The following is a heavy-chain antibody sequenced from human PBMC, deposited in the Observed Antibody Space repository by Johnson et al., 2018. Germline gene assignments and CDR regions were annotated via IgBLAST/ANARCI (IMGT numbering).Heavy chain of an antibody. Sequence: VQLVQSGGGVVQXGRSLRLSCAASGFTFSSYAMSWVRQAPGKGLEWVSAISGSGGSTYYADSVKGRFTISRDNSKNTLYLQMNSLRAEDTAVYYCAKDQERYYDSLHAFDIWGQGTMVTVSS. V-gene: IGHV3-23*04. CDR3: AKDQERYYDSLHAFDI. CDR1: GFTFSSYA. D-gene: IGHD3-22*01. CDR2: ISGSGGST. J-gene: IGHJ3*02.